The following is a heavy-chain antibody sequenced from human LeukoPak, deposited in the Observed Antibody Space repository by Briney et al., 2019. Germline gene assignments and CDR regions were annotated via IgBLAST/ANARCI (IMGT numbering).Heavy chain of an antibody. CDR2: IYHSGST. Sequence: SETLSLTCTVSGGSISSGGYYWSWIRQPPGKGLEWIGYIYHSGSTYYNPSLKSRVTISVDRSKNQFSLKLSSVTAADTAVYYCARDLSPYSGSYFDYWGQGTLVTVSS. D-gene: IGHD1-26*01. CDR3: ARDLSPYSGSYFDY. J-gene: IGHJ4*02. CDR1: GGSISSGGYY. V-gene: IGHV4-30-2*01.